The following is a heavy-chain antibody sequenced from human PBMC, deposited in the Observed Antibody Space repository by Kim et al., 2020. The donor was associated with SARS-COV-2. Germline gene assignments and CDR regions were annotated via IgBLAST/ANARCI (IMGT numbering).Heavy chain of an antibody. CDR3: ARLLHFMVRDRQPAENDY. D-gene: IGHD3-10*01. CDR2: IDPSDSYT. V-gene: IGHV5-10-1*01. Sequence: GESLKISCKGSGYSFTSYWISWVRQMPGKGLEWMGRIDPSDSYTNYSPSFQGHVTISADKSISTAYLQWSSLKASDTAMYYCARLLHFMVRDRQPAENDYWGQGTLVTVSS. CDR1: GYSFTSYW. J-gene: IGHJ4*02.